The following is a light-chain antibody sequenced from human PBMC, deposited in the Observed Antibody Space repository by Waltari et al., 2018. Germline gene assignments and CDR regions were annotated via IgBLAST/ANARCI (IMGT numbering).Light chain of an antibody. V-gene: IGKV3-20*01. CDR1: QSVSSSY. CDR2: GAS. CDR3: QQYVGSPYT. J-gene: IGKJ2*01. Sequence: DIVLPQSPGPLSLSPGESATPPCRASQSVSSSYIAWYQQKPGQSPRLVIYGASTRATGIPDRFGGGGSGTDFTLTISRLEPEDFAVYYCQQYVGSPYTFGQGTKLEIK.